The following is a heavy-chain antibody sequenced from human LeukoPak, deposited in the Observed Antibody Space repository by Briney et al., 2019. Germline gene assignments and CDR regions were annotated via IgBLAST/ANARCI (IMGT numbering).Heavy chain of an antibody. CDR2: IIPMLRIA. CDR1: GDTLRSDG. D-gene: IGHD4-17*01. J-gene: IGHJ5*02. V-gene: IGHV1-69*01. Sequence: GASVKVSCKASGDTLRSDGISWLRQAPGQGIEWMEGIIPMLRIANVAQKFRGRFTITADASTRTVYMEMTSLRSEDTAVYYCARVSRRDYSAGDHWFDPWGQGTLVTVSS. CDR3: ARVSRRDYSAGDHWFDP.